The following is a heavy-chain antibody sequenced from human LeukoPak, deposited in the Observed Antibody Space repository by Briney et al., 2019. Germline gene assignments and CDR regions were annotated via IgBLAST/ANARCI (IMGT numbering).Heavy chain of an antibody. CDR2: IIYDGSKK. V-gene: IGHV3-30*04. J-gene: IGHJ3*02. Sequence: GRSLRLSCAASGFTFSDYTMHWVRQAPGKGLEWVAVIIYDGSKKYYADSVKGRFTISRDNSNNTLFLQMNSLRAGDTAVYYCAKNLNDDAFDIWGQGTMVTVSS. CDR1: GFTFSDYT. CDR3: AKNLNDDAFDI. D-gene: IGHD1-1*01.